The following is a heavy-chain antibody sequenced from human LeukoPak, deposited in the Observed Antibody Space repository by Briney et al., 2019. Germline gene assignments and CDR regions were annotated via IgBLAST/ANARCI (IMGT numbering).Heavy chain of an antibody. V-gene: IGHV1-24*01. D-gene: IGHD6-13*01. CDR1: GYTFTSYG. CDR3: ATDYGSSWYKGYYYYGMDV. Sequence: ASVKVSCKASGYTFTSYGISWVRQAPGKGLEWMGGFDPEDGETIYAQKFQGRVTMTEDTSTDTAYMELSSLRSEDTAVYYCATDYGSSWYKGYYYYGMDVWGQGTTVTVSS. J-gene: IGHJ6*02. CDR2: FDPEDGET.